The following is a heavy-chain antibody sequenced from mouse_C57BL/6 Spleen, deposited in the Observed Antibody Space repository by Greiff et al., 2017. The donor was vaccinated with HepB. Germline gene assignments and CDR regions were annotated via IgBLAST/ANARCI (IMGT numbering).Heavy chain of an antibody. J-gene: IGHJ2*01. D-gene: IGHD2-1*01. Sequence: QVQLQQPGAELVMPGASVKLSCKASGYTFTSYWMHWVKQRPGQGLEWIGEIDPSDSYTNYNQKFKGKSTLTVDKSSSTAYMQLSSLTSEDSAVYYCARRGIYYGNPYYFDYWGQGTTLTVSS. CDR3: ARRGIYYGNPYYFDY. CDR2: IDPSDSYT. CDR1: GYTFTSYW. V-gene: IGHV1-69*01.